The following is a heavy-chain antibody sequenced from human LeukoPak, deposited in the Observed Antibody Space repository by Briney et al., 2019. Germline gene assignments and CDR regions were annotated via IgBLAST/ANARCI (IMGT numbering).Heavy chain of an antibody. D-gene: IGHD3-22*01. Sequence: PGGSLRLSCAASGFTVSSNYMSWVRQAPGKGLEWVSVIYSGGSTYYADSVKGRFTISRDNSKNTLYLQMNSLRAEDTAVYYCAKDNEARGYYYDSSGYSDYWGQGTLVTVSS. V-gene: IGHV3-53*01. J-gene: IGHJ4*02. CDR2: IYSGGST. CDR3: AKDNEARGYYYDSSGYSDY. CDR1: GFTVSSNY.